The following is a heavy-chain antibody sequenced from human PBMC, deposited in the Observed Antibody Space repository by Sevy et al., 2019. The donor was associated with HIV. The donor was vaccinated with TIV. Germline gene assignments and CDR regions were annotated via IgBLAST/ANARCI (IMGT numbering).Heavy chain of an antibody. V-gene: IGHV1-46*01. J-gene: IGHJ4*02. CDR3: VRADPAQHFDS. CDR1: GDTFTNYY. Sequence: ASVKVSCEASGDTFTNYYMHWVRQAPGQGLGWMGIINPDGDSANYTQQFQGRVAMTRETSTSTIYMELSSLRSEDTAVYYCVRADPAQHFDSWGQGTLVTVSS. CDR2: INPDGDSA.